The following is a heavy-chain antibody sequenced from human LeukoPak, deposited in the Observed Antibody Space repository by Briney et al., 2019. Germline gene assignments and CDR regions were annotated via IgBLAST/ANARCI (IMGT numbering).Heavy chain of an antibody. CDR2: IRGSGGST. CDR3: AKDEEGYCGGDCYPNWFDP. V-gene: IGHV3-23*01. D-gene: IGHD2-21*02. J-gene: IGHJ5*02. CDR1: GFTFSSYA. Sequence: PGGSLRLSCAASGFTFSSYAMSWVRQAPGKGLEWVSAIRGSGGSTYYADSVKGRFTISRDNSKNTLYLQMNSLRAEDTAVYYCAKDEEGYCGGDCYPNWFDPWGQGTLVTVSS.